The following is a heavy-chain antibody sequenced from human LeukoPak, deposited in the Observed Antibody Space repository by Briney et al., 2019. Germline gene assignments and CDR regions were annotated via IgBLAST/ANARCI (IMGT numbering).Heavy chain of an antibody. CDR1: GGSISSSSYY. CDR3: AREVTGYYQIDAFDI. J-gene: IGHJ3*02. V-gene: IGHV4-39*07. Sequence: KASETLSLTCTVSGGSISSSSYYWGWIRQPPGKGLEWIGSIYYSGSTYYNPSLKSRVTISVDTSKNQFSLKLSSVTAADTAVYYCAREVTGYYQIDAFDIWGQGTMVTVSS. D-gene: IGHD3-9*01. CDR2: IYYSGST.